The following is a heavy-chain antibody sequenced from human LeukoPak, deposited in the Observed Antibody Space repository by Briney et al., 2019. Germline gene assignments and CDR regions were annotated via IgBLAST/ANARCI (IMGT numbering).Heavy chain of an antibody. V-gene: IGHV3-23*01. J-gene: IGHJ4*02. D-gene: IGHD2/OR15-2a*01. CDR2: ISERGGSI. Sequence: GGSLRLSCVVSGISLTNYGMNWVRQAPGKGLEWVSYISERGGSITYADSVKGRFTISRDTSLNTLYLQMNNLRAEDTAVYFCAKPGVVILAILVIGYHQEAYHYDFWGQGVLVTVSS. CDR1: GISLTNYG. CDR3: AKPGVVILAILVIGYHQEAYHYDF.